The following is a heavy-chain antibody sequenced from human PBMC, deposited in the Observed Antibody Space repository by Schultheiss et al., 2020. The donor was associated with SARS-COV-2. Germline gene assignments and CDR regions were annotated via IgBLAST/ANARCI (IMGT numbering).Heavy chain of an antibody. D-gene: IGHD5-24*01. CDR3: ARGEMVAHYYYYGMDV. J-gene: IGHJ6*02. Sequence: SETLSLTCTVSGGSVSSGSYYWSWIRQPPGKGLEWIGYIYYSGSTNYNPSLKSRVTISVDTSKNQFSLKLSSVTAADTAVYYCARGEMVAHYYYYGMDVWGQGTTVTVSS. CDR2: IYYSGST. CDR1: GGSVSSGSYY. V-gene: IGHV4-61*01.